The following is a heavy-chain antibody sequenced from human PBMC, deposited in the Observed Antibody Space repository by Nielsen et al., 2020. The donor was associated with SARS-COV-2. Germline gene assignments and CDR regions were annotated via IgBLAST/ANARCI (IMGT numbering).Heavy chain of an antibody. CDR2: IWYDGSNK. J-gene: IGHJ6*02. D-gene: IGHD6-6*01. CDR3: AKAEEQLVLSRRGIYYYGMDV. V-gene: IGHV3-33*06. Sequence: VRQAPGKGLGWVAVIWYDGSNKYYADSVKGRFTISRDNSKNTLYLQMNSLRAEDTAVYYCAKAEEQLVLSRRGIYYYGMDVWGQGTTVTVSS.